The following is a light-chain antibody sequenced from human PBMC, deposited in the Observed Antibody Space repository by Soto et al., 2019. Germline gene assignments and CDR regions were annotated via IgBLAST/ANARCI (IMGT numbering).Light chain of an antibody. CDR1: QSVSSK. CDR3: QQYNNWPHT. V-gene: IGKV3-15*01. J-gene: IGKJ5*01. Sequence: EIVMTQSPATLSVSPGERATLSCRASQSVSSKLAWFQQKPGQAPRLLIYFASTRATDIPARFSGSGSGTEFTLTISSLQYEDFEVYSCQQYNNWPHTFGQGTRLEIK. CDR2: FAS.